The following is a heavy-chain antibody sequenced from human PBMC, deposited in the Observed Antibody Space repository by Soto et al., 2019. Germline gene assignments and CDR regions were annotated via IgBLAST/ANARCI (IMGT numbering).Heavy chain of an antibody. J-gene: IGHJ4*02. CDR2: IWYDGSNK. CDR3: ARQMATNTVYFDY. V-gene: IGHV3-33*01. D-gene: IGHD5-12*01. Sequence: GGSLRLSCAASGFTFSSYGMHWVRQAPGKGLEWVAVIWYDGSNKYYADSVKGRFTISRDNSKNTLYLQMNSLRAEDTAVYYCARQMATNTVYFDYWGQGTLVTVSS. CDR1: GFTFSSYG.